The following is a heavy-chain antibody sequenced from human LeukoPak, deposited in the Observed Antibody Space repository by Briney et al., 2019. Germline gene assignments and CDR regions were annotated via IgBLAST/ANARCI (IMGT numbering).Heavy chain of an antibody. J-gene: IGHJ4*02. V-gene: IGHV3-23*01. CDR3: AKEILSVNDY. CDR2: ISGSGGST. Sequence: GGSLRLSCAASGFTFSNYAMSWVRQAPGKGLEWVSVISGSGGSTYYADSVKGRFTISRDNSKNTLFLQMNSLRAEDTAVYYCAKEILSVNDYWGQGTLVTVSS. CDR1: GFTFSNYA. D-gene: IGHD2-15*01.